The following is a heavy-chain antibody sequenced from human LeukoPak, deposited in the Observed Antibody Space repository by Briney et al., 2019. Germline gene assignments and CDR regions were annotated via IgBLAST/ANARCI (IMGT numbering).Heavy chain of an antibody. V-gene: IGHV1-2*02. CDR2: INPNSGGT. D-gene: IGHD3-10*01. CDR3: ARDTNSPYYYGSSPLKYYYYGMDV. Sequence: ASVKVSCKASGYTFTGYYMYWVRQAPGQGLEWMGWINPNSGGTNYAQKFQGRVTMTRDTSISTAYMELSRLRSDDTAVYYCARDTNSPYYYGSSPLKYYYYGMDVWGQGTTVTVSS. CDR1: GYTFTGYY. J-gene: IGHJ6*02.